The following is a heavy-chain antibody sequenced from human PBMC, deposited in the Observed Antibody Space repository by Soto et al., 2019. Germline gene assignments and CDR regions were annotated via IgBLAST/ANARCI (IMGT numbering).Heavy chain of an antibody. D-gene: IGHD5-18*01. CDR1: GGTFSSYA. Sequence: SVEVSCKASGGTFSSYAISWVRQAPGQGLEWMGGIIPIFGTANYAQKFQGRVTITADESTSTAYMELSSLRSEDTAVYYCHTAMVLGDYYYGMDVWGQGTTVTVSS. V-gene: IGHV1-69*13. CDR2: IIPIFGTA. J-gene: IGHJ6*02. CDR3: HTAMVLGDYYYGMDV.